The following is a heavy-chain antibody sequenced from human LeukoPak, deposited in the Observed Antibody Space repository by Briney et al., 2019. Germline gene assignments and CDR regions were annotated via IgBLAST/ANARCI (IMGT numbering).Heavy chain of an antibody. CDR3: ARGWYYDFWSGYYPYYYYYGMDV. Sequence: SETLSLTCTVSDGSISSSSYYWGWIRQPPGKGLEWIGEINHSGSTNYNPSLKSRVTISVDTSKNQFSLKLSSVTAADTAVYYCARGWYYDFWSGYYPYYYYYGMDVWGQGTTVTVSS. CDR2: INHSGST. CDR1: DGSISSSSYY. D-gene: IGHD3-3*01. J-gene: IGHJ6*02. V-gene: IGHV4-39*07.